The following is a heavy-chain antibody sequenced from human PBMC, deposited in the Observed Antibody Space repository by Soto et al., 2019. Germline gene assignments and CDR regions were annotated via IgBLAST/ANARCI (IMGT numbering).Heavy chain of an antibody. CDR2: VYYTGTT. CDR3: ARDLAAVPRAFDY. Sequence: ASETLSLTCTVSGGSISSYFYIWVRQPPGKGLEWIGSVYYTGTTDYNPSLKSRVTISVDTPKTQFSLNLRSVTAADTAVYYCARDLAAVPRAFDYWGRGTLVTVSS. V-gene: IGHV4-59*01. D-gene: IGHD6-13*01. J-gene: IGHJ4*02. CDR1: GGSISSYF.